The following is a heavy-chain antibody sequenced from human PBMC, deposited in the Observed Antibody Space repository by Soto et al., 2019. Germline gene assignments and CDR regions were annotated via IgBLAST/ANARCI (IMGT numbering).Heavy chain of an antibody. CDR3: ARDHGTPGEITISGVRITGWFDS. V-gene: IGHV3-33*01. CDR2: IWYDGSNK. Sequence: GGSLRLSCAASGFTFSTSGMHWVRQAPGKGLEWVAIIWYDGSNKYYADSVKGRFTISRDNSKNTLYLQMNSLRAEDTAVYYCARDHGTPGEITISGVRITGWFDSWGQGTLVTVSS. J-gene: IGHJ5*01. CDR1: GFTFSTSG. D-gene: IGHD3-3*01.